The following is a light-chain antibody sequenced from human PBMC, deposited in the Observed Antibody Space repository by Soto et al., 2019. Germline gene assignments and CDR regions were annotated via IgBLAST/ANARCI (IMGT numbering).Light chain of an antibody. Sequence: EIVMTQSPATLSVSPGERATLSCRASQSVSSNLSWYQQKPGQAPRLLIYGTSTRATGIPGRFSGSGTGTEFTLTLSSLQSEDFSFFYCQQYNNWPPITFCQGTRLEIK. V-gene: IGKV3-15*01. CDR3: QQYNNWPPIT. CDR2: GTS. J-gene: IGKJ5*01. CDR1: QSVSSN.